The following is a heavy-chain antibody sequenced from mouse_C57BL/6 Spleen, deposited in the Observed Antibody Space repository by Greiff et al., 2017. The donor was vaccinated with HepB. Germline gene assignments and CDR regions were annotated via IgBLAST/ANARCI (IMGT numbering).Heavy chain of an antibody. CDR1: GYTFTSYT. CDR2: INPSRGYT. Sequence: VQLQQSGAELARPGASVKMSCKASGYTFTSYTMHWVNQRPVKGLEWIGYINPSRGYTKYNQKFKDKTTLTADKSSSTAYMQLSSRTSEDSAVYYCARNHYAYPFDHWGHVTTLTVSS. CDR3: ARNHYAYPFDH. V-gene: IGHV1-4*01. J-gene: IGHJ2*01. D-gene: IGHD2-2*01.